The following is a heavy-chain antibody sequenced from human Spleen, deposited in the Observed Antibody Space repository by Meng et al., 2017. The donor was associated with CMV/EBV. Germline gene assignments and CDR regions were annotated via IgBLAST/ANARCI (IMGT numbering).Heavy chain of an antibody. V-gene: IGHV2-26*01. CDR2: ILSNDEK. D-gene: IGHD3-16*01. Sequence: SGPTLVNPTQSLTLTCTFSGFSLSTSGVGVGWIRQPPGKALEWLAHILSNDEKSYSTSLKSRLTIAKDTSKSQVVLTMTNMDPADTATYYCARSSGTGDLHYWGQGTLVTVSS. CDR1: GFSLSTSGVG. J-gene: IGHJ4*02. CDR3: ARSSGTGDLHY.